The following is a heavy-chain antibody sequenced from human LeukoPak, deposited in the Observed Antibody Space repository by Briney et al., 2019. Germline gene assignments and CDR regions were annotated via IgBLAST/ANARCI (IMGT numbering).Heavy chain of an antibody. Sequence: SETLSLTCTVSGGSISSGGYYWSWIRQHPGEGLEWIGYIYYSGSTYYNPSLKSRVTISVDTSKNQFSLKLSSVTAADTAVYYCARGRGRSGSPDYWGQGTLVTVSS. CDR1: GGSISSGGYY. CDR2: IYYSGST. D-gene: IGHD3-10*01. V-gene: IGHV4-31*03. J-gene: IGHJ4*02. CDR3: ARGRGRSGSPDY.